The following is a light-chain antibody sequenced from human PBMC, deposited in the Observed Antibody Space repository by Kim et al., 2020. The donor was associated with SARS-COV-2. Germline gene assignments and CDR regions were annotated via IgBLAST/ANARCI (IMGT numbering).Light chain of an antibody. CDR2: RND. V-gene: IGLV10-54*01. CDR3: SAWDRSLNAVL. CDR1: SNNVGYEG. J-gene: IGLJ3*02. Sequence: LTQPPSMSKDLRQTATLTCTGNSNNVGYEGALWLQQYQGHPPKVLSYRNDNRPSGVSERFSASRSGNIASLTITGLQPEDEADYYCSAWDRSLNAVLFGGGTQLTVL.